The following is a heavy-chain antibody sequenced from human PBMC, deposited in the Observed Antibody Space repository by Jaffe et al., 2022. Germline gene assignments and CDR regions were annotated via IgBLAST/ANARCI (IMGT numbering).Heavy chain of an antibody. CDR1: GFTFSSYG. D-gene: IGHD6-19*01. CDR2: ISYDGSNK. V-gene: IGHV3-30*18. CDR3: AKEGELEQWLVPEYFQH. Sequence: QVQLVESGGGVVQPGRSLRLSCAASGFTFSSYGMHWVRQAPGKGLEWVAVISYDGSNKYYADSVKGRFTISRDNSKNTLYLQMNSLRAEDTAVYYCAKEGELEQWLVPEYFQHWGQGTLVTVSS. J-gene: IGHJ1*01.